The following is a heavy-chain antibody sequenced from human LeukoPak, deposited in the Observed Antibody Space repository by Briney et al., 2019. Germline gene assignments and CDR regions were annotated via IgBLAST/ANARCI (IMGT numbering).Heavy chain of an antibody. D-gene: IGHD3-10*01. CDR3: AKDRFLPGDDT. V-gene: IGHV3-23*01. CDR2: ISGSGGST. Sequence: GGSLRPSCAASGFTFSSYAMSWVRQAPGKGLEWVSAISGSGGSTYYADSVRGRFTISRDNSKNTLYLQMNSLRAEDTAVYYCAKDRFLPGDDTWGQGTLVTVSS. J-gene: IGHJ5*02. CDR1: GFTFSSYA.